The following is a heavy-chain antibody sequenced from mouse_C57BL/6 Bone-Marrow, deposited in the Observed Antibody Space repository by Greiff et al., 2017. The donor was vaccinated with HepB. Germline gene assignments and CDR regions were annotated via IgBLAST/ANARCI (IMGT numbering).Heavy chain of an antibody. J-gene: IGHJ2*01. V-gene: IGHV1-64*01. CDR2: IHPNSGST. Sequence: VQLQQPGAELVKPGASVKLSCKASGYTFTSYWMHWVKQRPGQGLEWIGMIHPNSGSTNYNEKFKSKATLTADKSSSTAYMELRSLTSEDSAVYFCAIYDGYYHTLLWGQGTTLTVSS. D-gene: IGHD2-3*01. CDR3: AIYDGYYHTLL. CDR1: GYTFTSYW.